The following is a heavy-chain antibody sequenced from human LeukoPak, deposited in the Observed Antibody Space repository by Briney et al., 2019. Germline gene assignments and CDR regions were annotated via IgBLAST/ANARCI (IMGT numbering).Heavy chain of an antibody. J-gene: IGHJ6*02. CDR3: ARPSAAAAAGTIGDSYYYGMDV. Sequence: GGSLRLSCAASGFTVSSNYMSWVRQAPGKGLEWVSVIYSGGSTYYADSVKGRFTISRDNSKNTLYLQMNSLRAEDTAVYYCARPSAAAAAGTIGDSYYYGMDVWGQGTTVTASS. CDR2: IYSGGST. CDR1: GFTVSSNY. D-gene: IGHD6-13*01. V-gene: IGHV3-53*01.